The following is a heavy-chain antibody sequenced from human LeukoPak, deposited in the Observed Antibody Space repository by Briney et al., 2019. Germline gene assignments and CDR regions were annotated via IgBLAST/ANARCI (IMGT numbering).Heavy chain of an antibody. V-gene: IGHV1-2*02. CDR2: INPNSGGT. D-gene: IGHD2-2*01. CDR1: GYTFTGYY. CDR3: ARDSETLGYCSSTSCYDSSNWFDP. J-gene: IGHJ5*02. Sequence: ASVKVSCMASGYTFTGYYMHWVRQAPGQGLEWMGWINPNSGGTNYAQKFQGRVTMTRDTSISTAYMELSRLRSDDTAVYYCARDSETLGYCSSTSCYDSSNWFDPWGQGTLVTVSS.